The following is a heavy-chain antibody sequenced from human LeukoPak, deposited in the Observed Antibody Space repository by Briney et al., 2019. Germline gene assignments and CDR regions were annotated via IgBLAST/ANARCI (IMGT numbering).Heavy chain of an antibody. Sequence: PGGSLRLSCSASGFTFERYSMNWVRQAPGKGLEWVSSISSSSSYIYYADSVKGRFTISRDNAKNSLYLQMNSLRAEDTAVYYCARASNYDFWSGYYSEHYYYGMDVWGQGTTVTVSS. J-gene: IGHJ6*02. CDR1: GFTFERYS. D-gene: IGHD3-3*01. CDR2: ISSSSSYI. V-gene: IGHV3-21*01. CDR3: ARASNYDFWSGYYSEHYYYGMDV.